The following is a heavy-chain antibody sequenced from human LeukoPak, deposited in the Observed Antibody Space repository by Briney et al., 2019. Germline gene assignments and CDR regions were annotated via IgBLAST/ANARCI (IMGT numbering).Heavy chain of an antibody. CDR1: GFTLSHSW. CDR3: AARWELVGSFDI. D-gene: IGHD1-26*01. Sequence: GGYLRLYCVASGFTLSHSWMSWVRQAQGPGLEWVATIKPDGSAQYYVDSVKGRFTISRDNAKNSLFLQINSLRAEDTAVYYCAARWELVGSFDIWGQGTMVTASS. J-gene: IGHJ3*02. CDR2: IKPDGSAQ. V-gene: IGHV3-7*01.